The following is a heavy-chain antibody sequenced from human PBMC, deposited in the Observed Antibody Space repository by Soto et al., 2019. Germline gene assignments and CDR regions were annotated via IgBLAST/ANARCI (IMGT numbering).Heavy chain of an antibody. J-gene: IGHJ6*02. Sequence: PGGSLXLSCAASGFXFSSYGMHWVRQAPGKGLEWVAVIWYDGSNKYYADSVKGRFTISRDNSKNTLYLQMNSLRAEDTAVYYCARELTGPRPFYYYSGMDVWGQGTTVTVSS. D-gene: IGHD7-27*01. CDR3: ARELTGPRPFYYYSGMDV. V-gene: IGHV3-33*01. CDR1: GFXFSSYG. CDR2: IWYDGSNK.